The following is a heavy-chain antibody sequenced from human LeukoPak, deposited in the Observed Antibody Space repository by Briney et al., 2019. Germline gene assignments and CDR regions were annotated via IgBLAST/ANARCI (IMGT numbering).Heavy chain of an antibody. CDR1: GGSFSGYY. CDR3: ASRLPTTVTTGDSTDY. CDR2: INHSGST. V-gene: IGHV4-34*01. D-gene: IGHD4-11*01. J-gene: IGHJ4*02. Sequence: SETLSLTCAVYGGSFSGYYWSWIRQPPGKGLEWIGEINHSGSTNYNPSLKSRVTISVDTSKNQFSLKLSSVTAADTAVYYCASRLPTTVTTGDSTDYWGQGTLVTVSS.